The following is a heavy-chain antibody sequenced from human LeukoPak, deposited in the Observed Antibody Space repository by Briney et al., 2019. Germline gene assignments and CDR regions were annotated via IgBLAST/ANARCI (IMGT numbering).Heavy chain of an antibody. V-gene: IGHV4-38-2*02. Sequence: PSETLSLTCTVSGYSISSGYYWGWIRQPPGKGLEWIGSIYHSGSTYYNPSLKSRVTISVDTSKNQFSLKLSSVTAADTAVYYCARADNYDYYYYYMDVWGKGTTVTVSS. D-gene: IGHD4-11*01. CDR2: IYHSGST. CDR3: ARADNYDYYYYYMDV. CDR1: GYSISSGYY. J-gene: IGHJ6*03.